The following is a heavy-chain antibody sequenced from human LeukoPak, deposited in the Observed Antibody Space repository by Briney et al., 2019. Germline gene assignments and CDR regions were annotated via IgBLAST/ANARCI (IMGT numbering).Heavy chain of an antibody. D-gene: IGHD5-12*01. CDR2: INPNSGGT. CDR3: ARVIVATISFDY. Sequence: GASVKVSCKASGYTFIGYYMHWVRQAPGQGLEWMGWINPNSGGTNYAQKFQGRVTMTRDTSISTAYMELSRLRSDDTAVYYCARVIVATISFDYWGQGTLVTVSS. V-gene: IGHV1-2*02. CDR1: GYTFIGYY. J-gene: IGHJ4*02.